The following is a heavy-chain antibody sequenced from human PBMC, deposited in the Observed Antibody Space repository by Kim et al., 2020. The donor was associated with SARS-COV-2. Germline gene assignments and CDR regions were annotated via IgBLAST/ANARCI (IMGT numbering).Heavy chain of an antibody. D-gene: IGHD3-10*01. Sequence: DSGKGRFTIARENAKNSLYLQMNSRRAEDTAVYYCARVGEKPYYYYGMDVWGQGTTVTVSS. V-gene: IGHV3-7*03. J-gene: IGHJ6*02. CDR3: ARVGEKPYYYYGMDV.